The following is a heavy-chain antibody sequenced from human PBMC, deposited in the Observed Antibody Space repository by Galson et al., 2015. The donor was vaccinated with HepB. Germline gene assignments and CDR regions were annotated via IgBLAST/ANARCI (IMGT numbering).Heavy chain of an antibody. CDR2: IYYSGST. Sequence: LSLTCTVSGGSISSSSYYWGWIRQPPGKGLEWIGSIYYSGSTYYNPSLKSRVTMSVDTSKNQFSLNLNSVTAADTAMYYCARGAPPYPDYYYYMDVWGKGTTVTVSS. J-gene: IGHJ6*03. CDR3: ARGAPPYPDYYYYMDV. V-gene: IGHV4-39*07. CDR1: GGSISSSSYY.